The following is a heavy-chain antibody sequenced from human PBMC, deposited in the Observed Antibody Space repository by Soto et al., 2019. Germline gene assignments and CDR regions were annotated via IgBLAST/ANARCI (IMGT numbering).Heavy chain of an antibody. Sequence: QVQLVESGGGVVQPGRSLRLSCAASGFTFSSYGMHWVRQAPGKGLEWVAVISYDGSNKYYADSVKGRFTISRDNSKNTLYLKMNSLRAEDTAVYYCAKDAQDIVVVVAAPNPSSYYYYMDVWGKGTTVTVSS. D-gene: IGHD2-15*01. CDR3: AKDAQDIVVVVAAPNPSSYYYYMDV. CDR1: GFTFSSYG. CDR2: ISYDGSNK. V-gene: IGHV3-30*18. J-gene: IGHJ6*03.